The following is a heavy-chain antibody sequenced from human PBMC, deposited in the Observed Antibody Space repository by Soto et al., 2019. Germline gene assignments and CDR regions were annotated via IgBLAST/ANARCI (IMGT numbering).Heavy chain of an antibody. Sequence: SETLSLTCDVYGGSSSGYIWTWIRQTPGKGLQWIGQINHSGSANYNPSLKSRVTISVHTSNSQFSLELSSVTAADTAVYYCARGPRHLGLDSRGLGTLVTGSS. J-gene: IGHJ5*01. CDR2: INHSGSA. CDR1: GGSSSGYI. CDR3: ARGPRHLGLDS. V-gene: IGHV4-34*01.